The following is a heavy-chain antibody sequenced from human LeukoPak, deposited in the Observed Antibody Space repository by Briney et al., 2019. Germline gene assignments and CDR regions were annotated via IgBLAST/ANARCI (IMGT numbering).Heavy chain of an antibody. CDR3: ARVGFCGSSSCYSGYFDY. D-gene: IGHD2-2*02. Sequence: GSLRLSCATSGFTFDDHGMSWVRQAPGKGLGWVSGINWNGGSTGYADSVKGRFTISGDNAKNSLYLQMNSLGAEDTAFYYCARVGFCGSSSCYSGYFDYWGQGTLVTVSS. J-gene: IGHJ4*02. CDR2: INWNGGST. CDR1: GFTFDDHG. V-gene: IGHV3-20*04.